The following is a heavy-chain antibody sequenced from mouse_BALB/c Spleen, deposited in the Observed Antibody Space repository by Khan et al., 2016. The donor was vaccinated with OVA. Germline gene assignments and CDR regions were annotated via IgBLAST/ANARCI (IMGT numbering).Heavy chain of an antibody. CDR2: KKYSGST. CDR3: ARSGTITTVVATDFTY. V-gene: IGHV3-2*02. J-gene: IGHJ2*01. Sequence: EVQLQESGPGLVKPSQSLSLTCTVTGYSITSDYAWNWIQQFPGNKLEWMGYKKYSGSTSYNPTLNSRNSITRNTSKNRVFLQLSTVTTEDTATYYCARSGTITTVVATDFTYWGQGTTLTVSS. CDR1: GYSITSDYA. D-gene: IGHD1-1*01.